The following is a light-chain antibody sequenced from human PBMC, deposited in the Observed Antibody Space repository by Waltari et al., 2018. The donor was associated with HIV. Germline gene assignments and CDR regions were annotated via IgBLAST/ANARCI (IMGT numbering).Light chain of an antibody. CDR3: AAWDDSLNGYV. Sequence: QSVLTQPPSASGTPGQRVTISCSGSSSNIGSTTVNWYPPLPGTAPKLLIYSNKQRPSGVPDRFSGSKSGTSASLAMSGLQSEDEADYYCAAWDDSLNGYVFGTGTKVTVL. CDR1: SSNIGSTT. J-gene: IGLJ1*01. CDR2: SNK. V-gene: IGLV1-44*01.